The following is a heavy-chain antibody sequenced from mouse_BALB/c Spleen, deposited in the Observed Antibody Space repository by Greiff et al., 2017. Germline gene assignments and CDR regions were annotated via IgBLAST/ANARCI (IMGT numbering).Heavy chain of an antibody. CDR1: GFSLTGYG. J-gene: IGHJ1*01. Sequence: QVQLQQSGPGLVAPSQSLSITCTVSGFSLTGYGVNWVRQPPGKGLEWLGMIWGDGSTDYNSALKSRLSISKDNSKSQVFLKMNSLQTDDTARYYCARETPAYYGKKGRYFDVWGAGTTVTVSS. V-gene: IGHV2-6-7*01. CDR3: ARETPAYYGKKGRYFDV. D-gene: IGHD2-10*01. CDR2: IWGDGST.